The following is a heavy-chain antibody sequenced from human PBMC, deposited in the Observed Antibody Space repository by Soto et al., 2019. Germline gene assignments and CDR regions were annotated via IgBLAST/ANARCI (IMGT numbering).Heavy chain of an antibody. Sequence: ASVKVSCKASGYTFNNYGINWVRQAPGQGPEWMGWISAYNGNTRHLQRLQDRLTMTIDTSTTSVRMELRSLTSDDTAVYYCARESGENVTATPTFYCDFWGQGTLVTVSS. CDR2: ISAYNGNT. V-gene: IGHV1-18*04. D-gene: IGHD2-21*02. CDR3: ARESGENVTATPTFYCDF. J-gene: IGHJ4*02. CDR1: GYTFNNYG.